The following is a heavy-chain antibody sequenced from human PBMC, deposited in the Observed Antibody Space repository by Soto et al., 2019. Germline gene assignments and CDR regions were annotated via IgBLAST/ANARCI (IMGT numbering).Heavy chain of an antibody. D-gene: IGHD2-2*01. V-gene: IGHV3-11*06. Sequence: PGGSLSLSCAASGFTLRDYYMSWVRQAPGKGLEWVAYISGSGGYRRYEDPVKGRFTISRDNAKNSVYLQMDSLGVEDTAVYYCVRHPHQTAVGYYFETWGQGTPVAVSS. CDR1: GFTLRDYY. CDR3: VRHPHQTAVGYYFET. J-gene: IGHJ4*02. CDR2: ISGSGGYR.